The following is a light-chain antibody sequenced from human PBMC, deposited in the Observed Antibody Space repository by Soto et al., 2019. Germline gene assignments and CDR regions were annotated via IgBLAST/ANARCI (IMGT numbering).Light chain of an antibody. V-gene: IGKV3-15*01. CDR1: ESVSSN. CDR3: QQYNNWPLP. J-gene: IGKJ1*01. CDR2: GAS. Sequence: DIVMTQSPATLSVSPGERATLSCRASESVSSNLAWYQQKPGQAPRLLIYGASTRATGIPARFSGSGSGTEFTLTISSLQSEDFAVYYCQQYNNWPLPFGQGTKVEIK.